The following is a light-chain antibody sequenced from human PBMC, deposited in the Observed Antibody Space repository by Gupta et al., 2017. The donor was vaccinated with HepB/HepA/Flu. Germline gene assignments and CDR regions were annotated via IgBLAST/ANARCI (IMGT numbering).Light chain of an antibody. J-gene: IGKJ4*01. V-gene: IGKV3-11*01. CDR3: QQRSNWPLT. CDR1: QRIFNN. Sequence: EIVLTQSPATLSLSPGERATLSCRASQRIFNNLAWYQQKPGQAPRLLIYDASNRATGIPARCTGSGFGSGFTLTISSLEPEDFAIYYCQQRSNWPLTFGGGSKVEIK. CDR2: DAS.